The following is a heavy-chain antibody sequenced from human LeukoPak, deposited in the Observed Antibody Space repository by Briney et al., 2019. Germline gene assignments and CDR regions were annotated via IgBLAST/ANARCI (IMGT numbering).Heavy chain of an antibody. D-gene: IGHD2-2*01. J-gene: IGHJ4*02. CDR1: GFTFSSYA. CDR2: ISYDGSNK. CDR3: AKGPLRGTAAAIDY. V-gene: IGHV3-30-3*01. Sequence: GGSLRLSCAASGFTFSSYAMHWVRQAPGKGLEWVAVISYDGSNKYYADSVKGRFTISRDNSKNTLYLQMNSLRTEDTAVYYCAKGPLRGTAAAIDYWGQGTLVTVSS.